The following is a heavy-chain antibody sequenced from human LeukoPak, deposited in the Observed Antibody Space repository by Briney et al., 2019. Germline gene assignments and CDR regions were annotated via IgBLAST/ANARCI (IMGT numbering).Heavy chain of an antibody. D-gene: IGHD3-22*01. CDR3: ARLLLTVSYYSGMDV. V-gene: IGHV1-18*01. Sequence: GASVKVSCKASGYTFTSYGISWVRQAPGQGLEGMGWISAYNGNTNYAQKLQGRLTMTTDTSTSTAYGEPRSQRSDDTAGYYCARLLLTVSYYSGMDVWEQGTTVTVSA. J-gene: IGHJ6*01. CDR1: GYTFTSYG. CDR2: ISAYNGNT.